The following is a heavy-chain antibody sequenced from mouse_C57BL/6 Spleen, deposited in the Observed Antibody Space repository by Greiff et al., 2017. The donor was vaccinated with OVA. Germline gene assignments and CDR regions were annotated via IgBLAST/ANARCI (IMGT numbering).Heavy chain of an antibody. CDR2: IYPGSGST. CDR1: GYTFTSYW. J-gene: IGHJ3*01. V-gene: IGHV1-55*01. D-gene: IGHD2-2*01. Sequence: QVQLQQSGAELVKPGASVKMSCKASGYTFTSYWITWVKQRPGQGLEWIGDIYPGSGSTNYNEKFKSKATLTVDTSSSTAYMQLSSLTSEDSAVYYCARGGYYGYGWFAYWGQGTLVTVSA. CDR3: ARGGYYGYGWFAY.